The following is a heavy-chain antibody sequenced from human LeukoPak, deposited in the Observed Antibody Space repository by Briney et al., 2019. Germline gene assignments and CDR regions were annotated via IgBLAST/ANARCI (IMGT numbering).Heavy chain of an antibody. Sequence: SGTLSLTCTVSGGSISSYYWSWIRQPPGKGLEWIGYIYYSGSTNYNPSLKSRVTISVDTSKNQFSLKLSSVTAADTAVYYCARGIAARHDYWGHGTLVTVSS. V-gene: IGHV4-59*01. D-gene: IGHD6-6*01. CDR1: GGSISSYY. J-gene: IGHJ4*01. CDR2: IYYSGST. CDR3: ARGIAARHDY.